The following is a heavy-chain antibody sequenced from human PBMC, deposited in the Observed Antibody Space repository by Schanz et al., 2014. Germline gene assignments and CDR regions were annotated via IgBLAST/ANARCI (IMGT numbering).Heavy chain of an antibody. Sequence: VQLVESGGGVVQPGGSLRLSCAASGFTFTNLGMHWVRRAPGKGLEWVANIKQDGSEKYYVDSVKGRFTISRDNSKNSLYLQMDSLRSEDTALYYCAKNRAGGYESFLDSWGQGTLVTVSS. D-gene: IGHD5-12*01. CDR2: IKQDGSEK. V-gene: IGHV3-7*03. CDR3: AKNRAGGYESFLDS. CDR1: GFTFTNLG. J-gene: IGHJ4*02.